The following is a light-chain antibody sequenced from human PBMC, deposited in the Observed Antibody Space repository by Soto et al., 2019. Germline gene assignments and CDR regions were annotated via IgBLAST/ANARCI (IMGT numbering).Light chain of an antibody. CDR2: GAS. CDR3: QHYGSSPPLT. V-gene: IGKV3-20*01. CDR1: QSVSSTF. J-gene: IGKJ4*01. Sequence: EFVLTQSPGTLSLSPGERATLSCRASQSVSSTFLAWYQQKPGQPPRLLIYGASTRGTGIPDRFSGSGSGTDFTLTISRLEPEYFAVYYCQHYGSSPPLTFGGGTNVEIK.